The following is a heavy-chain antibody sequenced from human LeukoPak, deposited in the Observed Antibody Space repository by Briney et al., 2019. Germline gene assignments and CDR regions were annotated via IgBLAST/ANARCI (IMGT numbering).Heavy chain of an antibody. CDR3: ASVSITMVRGVMDWFDP. D-gene: IGHD3-10*01. Sequence: PGXXLRLSCAASGFTFSSYEMNWVRQAPGKGLEWVSYISSSGSNIYYADSVKGRFTISRDKAKNSLYLQMTSLRAEDTAVYYCASVSITMVRGVMDWFDPWGQGTLVTVSS. J-gene: IGHJ5*02. CDR1: GFTFSSYE. CDR2: ISSSGSNI. V-gene: IGHV3-48*03.